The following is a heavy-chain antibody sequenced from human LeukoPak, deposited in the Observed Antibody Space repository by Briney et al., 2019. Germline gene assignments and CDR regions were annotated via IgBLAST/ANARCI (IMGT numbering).Heavy chain of an antibody. J-gene: IGHJ4*02. D-gene: IGHD6-6*01. CDR2: IYYSGST. V-gene: IGHV4-59*01. Sequence: SETLSLTCTVSGGSISSYHWSWIRQPPGKGLEWIGYIYYSGSTNYNPSLKSRVTISVDTSKNQFSLKLSSVTAADTAVYYCARSMAQLDAFDYWGQGTLVTVSS. CDR1: GGSISSYH. CDR3: ARSMAQLDAFDY.